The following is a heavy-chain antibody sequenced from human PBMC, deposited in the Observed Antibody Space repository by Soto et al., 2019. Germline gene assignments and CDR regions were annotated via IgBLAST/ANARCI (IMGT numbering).Heavy chain of an antibody. CDR2: ISAYNGNT. J-gene: IGHJ5*02. Sequence: ASVKVSCKASGYTFTSYGISWVRQAPGQGLEWMGWISAYNGNTNYAQKLQGRVTMTTDTSTSTAYMELRSLRSDDTAVYHCAREYYYDSSGSSWFDPWGQGALVTVSS. CDR1: GYTFTSYG. V-gene: IGHV1-18*01. D-gene: IGHD3-22*01. CDR3: AREYYYDSSGSSWFDP.